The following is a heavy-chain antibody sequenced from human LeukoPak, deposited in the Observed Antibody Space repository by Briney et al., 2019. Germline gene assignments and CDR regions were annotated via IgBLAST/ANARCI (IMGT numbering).Heavy chain of an antibody. CDR1: GXTFSSYW. CDR3: ARHNPLWGY. Sequence: GGSLRLSCAASGXTFSSYWVSWVRQAPGKGPEWVANIKQDGSEKYYVDSVKGRFIISRDNAKNSLYLQMNSLRAEDTALYYCARHNPLWGYWGQGTLVTVSS. CDR2: IKQDGSEK. J-gene: IGHJ4*02. D-gene: IGHD1-14*01. V-gene: IGHV3-7*04.